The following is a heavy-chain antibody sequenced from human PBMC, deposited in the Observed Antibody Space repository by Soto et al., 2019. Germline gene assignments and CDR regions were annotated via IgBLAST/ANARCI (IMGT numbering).Heavy chain of an antibody. CDR1: GDSVSSNSAT. V-gene: IGHV6-1*01. CDR2: TYDRSKFYN. Sequence: PSHTLSLTCAISGDSVSSNSATWNWIRQSPSRGLECLRMTYDRSKFYNDYAVSVKNRISITPDTSKTQSSLQLNSVTPEATAVYYCERGGFISPYAFDIGGQGKMVPVSS. CDR3: ERGGFISPYAFDI. J-gene: IGHJ3*02. D-gene: IGHD2-21*01.